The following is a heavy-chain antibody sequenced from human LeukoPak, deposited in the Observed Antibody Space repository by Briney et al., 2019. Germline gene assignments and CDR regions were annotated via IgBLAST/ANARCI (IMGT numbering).Heavy chain of an antibody. CDR3: AKDLAGYYYFSGQNDY. CDR1: GFTFSSYS. J-gene: IGHJ4*02. D-gene: IGHD3-22*01. Sequence: PGGSLRLSCAASGFTFSSYSMNWVRQAPGKGLEWVSSISSSSSYIYYADSVKGRFTISRDNSKNTLYLQMNSLRAEDTAVYYCAKDLAGYYYFSGQNDYWGQGTLVTVSS. V-gene: IGHV3-21*04. CDR2: ISSSSSYI.